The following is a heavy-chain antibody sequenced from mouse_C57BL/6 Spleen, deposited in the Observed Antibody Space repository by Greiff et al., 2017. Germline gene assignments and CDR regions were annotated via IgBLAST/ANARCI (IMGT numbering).Heavy chain of an antibody. D-gene: IGHD2-4*01. V-gene: IGHV1-64*01. CDR2: IYPNSGST. Sequence: VKLQQPGAELVKPGASVKLSCKASGYTFTSSWMHWVKQRPGQGLEWIGMIYPNSGSTNYNEKFKSKATLTADKSSSTAYMQLSSLTSEDSAVYYCARGGLRYYFDYWGQGTTLTVSS. CDR1: GYTFTSSW. J-gene: IGHJ2*01. CDR3: ARGGLRYYFDY.